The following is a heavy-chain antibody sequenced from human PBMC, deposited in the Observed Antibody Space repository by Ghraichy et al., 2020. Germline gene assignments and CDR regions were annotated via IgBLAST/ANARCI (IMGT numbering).Heavy chain of an antibody. V-gene: IGHV1-24*01. CDR3: ATDYPSYSSSWFQGLN. D-gene: IGHD6-13*01. Sequence: ASVKVSCKVSGYTLTELSMHWVRQAPGKGLEWMGGFDPEDGETIYAQKFQGRVTMTEDTSTDTAYMELSSLRSEDTAVYYCATDYPSYSSSWFQGLNWGQGTLVTVSS. CDR1: GYTLTELS. CDR2: FDPEDGET. J-gene: IGHJ4*02.